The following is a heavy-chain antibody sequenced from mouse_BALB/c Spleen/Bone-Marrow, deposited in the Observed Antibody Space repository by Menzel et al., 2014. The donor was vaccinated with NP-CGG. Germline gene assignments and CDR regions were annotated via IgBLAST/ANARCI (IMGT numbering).Heavy chain of an antibody. CDR3: ARDYYGSSSDY. CDR2: IYPGEGDT. D-gene: IGHD1-1*01. Sequence: QVQLQQSGPELVKPGASVKISCKASGYAFSSSWMNWVKQRPGQGLEWIGRIYPGEGDTNYNGKFKGKAKLTADKSSSTAYMQFSSLTSVDSAVYSCARDYYGSSSDYWGQGTTLTVSS. CDR1: GYAFSSSW. V-gene: IGHV1-82*01. J-gene: IGHJ2*01.